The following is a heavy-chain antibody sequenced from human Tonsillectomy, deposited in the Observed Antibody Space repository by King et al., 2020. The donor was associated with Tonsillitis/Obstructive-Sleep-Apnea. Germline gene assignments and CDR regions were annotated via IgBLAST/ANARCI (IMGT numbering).Heavy chain of an antibody. V-gene: IGHV4-34*01. D-gene: IGHD5-18*01. J-gene: IGHJ6*02. CDR2: INDSGGT. CDR1: GGSFSAYY. Sequence: VQLQQWGAGLLKPSETLSLTCAVYGGSFSAYYWTWIRQPPGKGLEWIGEINDSGGTNYSPSLKSRVTISVDTSRNQFSLNLSSVTDADTAVYYCARGSYSYNAMDVWGQGTTVTVSS. CDR3: ARGSYSYNAMDV.